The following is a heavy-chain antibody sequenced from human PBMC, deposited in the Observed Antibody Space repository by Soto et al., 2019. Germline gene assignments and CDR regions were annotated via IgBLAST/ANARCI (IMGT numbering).Heavy chain of an antibody. CDR3: ARTRVRSTMVRCVIKDGKDV. V-gene: IGHV1-69*02. CDR2: IIPILGIA. J-gene: IGHJ6*04. CDR1: GGTFSSYT. D-gene: IGHD3-10*01. Sequence: QVQLVQSGAEVKKPGSSVKVSCKASGGTFSSYTISWVRQAPGQGLEWMGRIIPILGIANYAQKFQGRVTSSAHNSTSTSYIELSSRGSEYTAVYYFARTRVRSTMVRCVIKDGKDVWGKGTTVTV.